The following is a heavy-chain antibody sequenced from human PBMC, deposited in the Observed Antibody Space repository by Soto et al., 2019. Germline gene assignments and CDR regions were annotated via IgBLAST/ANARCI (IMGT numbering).Heavy chain of an antibody. J-gene: IGHJ6*02. CDR1: GYTFSDYF. Sequence: ASVKVSCKASGYTFSDYFIQWLRQAPGQGLEWVAWINPKTAATNYAKKFQDRVTLTSDTSFSTAYLELTRLRPDDTALYYCARIKWGLDYYSGMDVWGQGNAVTVSS. D-gene: IGHD1-26*01. V-gene: IGHV1-2*02. CDR2: INPKTAAT. CDR3: ARIKWGLDYYSGMDV.